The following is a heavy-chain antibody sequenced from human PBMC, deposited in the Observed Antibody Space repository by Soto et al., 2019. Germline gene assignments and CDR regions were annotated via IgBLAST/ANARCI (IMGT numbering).Heavy chain of an antibody. CDR2: ILPIFDTP. J-gene: IGHJ3*02. Sequence: QVLLVQSGAEVKKPGSSVKVSCKASGGTLSNYGMSWFRQAPGQRPEWMGGILPIFDTPTYAQKFQGRLTIIADKSTDVVYMELGSLRSEDTAVYYCARYRPNVRSGYIRHHDASDIWGQGTRVTVSS. CDR1: GGTLSNYG. D-gene: IGHD3-3*01. V-gene: IGHV1-69*06. CDR3: ARYRPNVRSGYIRHHDASDI.